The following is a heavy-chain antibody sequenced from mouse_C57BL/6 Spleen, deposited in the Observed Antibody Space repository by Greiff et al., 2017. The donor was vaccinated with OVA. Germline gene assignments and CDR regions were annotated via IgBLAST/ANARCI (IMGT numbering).Heavy chain of an antibody. V-gene: IGHV1-64*01. CDR1: GYTFTSYW. CDR3: AREGIYYDYDGVFAY. D-gene: IGHD2-4*01. J-gene: IGHJ3*01. Sequence: QVQLQQPGAELVKPGASVKLSCKASGYTFTSYWMHWVKQRPGQGLEWIGMIHPNSGSTNYNEKFKSNATLTVDKSSSTAYMQLSSLTSEDSAVYYCAREGIYYDYDGVFAYWGQGTLVTVSA. CDR2: IHPNSGST.